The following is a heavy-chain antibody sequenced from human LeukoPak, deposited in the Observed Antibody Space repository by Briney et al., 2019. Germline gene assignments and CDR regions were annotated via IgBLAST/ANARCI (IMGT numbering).Heavy chain of an antibody. V-gene: IGHV3-23*01. Sequence: GGSLRLSCAASGFTFSTYSMTWVRQAPGKGLEWVSVINDSGGTTYYVDSVKGRFTISRDNSKNTLYLQMNSLRVEDTAVYYCAPEVGLVGSYWGQGTLVTVSS. CDR1: GFTFSTYS. CDR2: INDSGGTT. CDR3: APEVGLVGSY. J-gene: IGHJ4*02. D-gene: IGHD2-15*01.